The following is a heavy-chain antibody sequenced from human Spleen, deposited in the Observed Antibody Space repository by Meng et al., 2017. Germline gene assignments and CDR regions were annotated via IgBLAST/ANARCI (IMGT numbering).Heavy chain of an antibody. CDR1: GFSFSSYA. D-gene: IGHD3-10*01. V-gene: IGHV3-23*01. CDR3: ARVQGGSGSYYPYYDY. J-gene: IGHJ4*02. CDR2: VSISGGST. Sequence: GGSLRLSCVVSGFSFSSYAMSWVRQAPGKGLEWVSTVSISGGSTYYADSVKGRFTISRDNAENTLYLEMNSLSAADTAVYYCARVQGGSGSYYPYYDYWGQGTPVTVSS.